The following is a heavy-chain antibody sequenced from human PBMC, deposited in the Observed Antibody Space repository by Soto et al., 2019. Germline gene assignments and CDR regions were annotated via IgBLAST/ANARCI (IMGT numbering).Heavy chain of an antibody. D-gene: IGHD2-15*01. J-gene: IGHJ6*02. Sequence: SGPTLVNTTPTLTLTCTFSGFSLSTSGVGVGLIRQPPGKALEWLALIYWNDDKRYSPSLKSRLTITKDTSKNQVVLTMTNMDPVDTATYYCAHSXGTVVTGSPYYYYGMDVWGQGTTVSVSS. CDR1: GFSLSTSGVG. CDR3: AHSXGTVVTGSPYYYYGMDV. V-gene: IGHV2-5*01. CDR2: IYWNDDK.